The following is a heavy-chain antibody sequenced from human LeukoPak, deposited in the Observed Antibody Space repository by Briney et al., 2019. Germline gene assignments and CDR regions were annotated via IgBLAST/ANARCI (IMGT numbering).Heavy chain of an antibody. V-gene: IGHV4-39*07. J-gene: IGHJ4*02. CDR2: IYYTGGT. CDR3: YVSYGGNSGD. Sequence: PGGSLRLSCAASGFTFSSYSMNWVRQPPGMGLEWIGSIYYTGGTYFNPSLKSRLTISVDTSKNQFSLKLSSVTAADTAVYYCYVSYGGNSGDWGQGTLVTVSS. CDR1: GFTFSSYS. D-gene: IGHD4-23*01.